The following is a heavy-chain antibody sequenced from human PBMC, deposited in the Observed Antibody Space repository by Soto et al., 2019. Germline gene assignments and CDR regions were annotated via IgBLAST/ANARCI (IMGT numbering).Heavy chain of an antibody. CDR2: ITHSGST. V-gene: IGHV4-34*01. CDR1: GGSFSSYY. Sequence: LETLSLTCAVYGGSFSSYYWSWIRQPPGKGLEWIGEITHSGSTNYNPSLKSRVTISVDTSKNQFSLKLSSVTAADTAVYYCARLGRQQLVRRNWFDLWGQGTLVTVSS. D-gene: IGHD6-13*01. J-gene: IGHJ5*02. CDR3: ARLGRQQLVRRNWFDL.